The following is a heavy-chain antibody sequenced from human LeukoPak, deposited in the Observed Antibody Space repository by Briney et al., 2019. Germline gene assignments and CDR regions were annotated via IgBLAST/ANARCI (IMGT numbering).Heavy chain of an antibody. D-gene: IGHD2-15*01. Sequence: ASVKVSCKASGYTFTGYYMHWVRQAPGQGLEWMGWINPKSGGTNYAQKFQGRVTITADESTSTAYMELSSLRSEDTAVYYCARVSCGGNCYSLIGAFDIWGQGTMVTVSS. V-gene: IGHV1-2*02. CDR2: INPKSGGT. CDR1: GYTFTGYY. J-gene: IGHJ3*02. CDR3: ARVSCGGNCYSLIGAFDI.